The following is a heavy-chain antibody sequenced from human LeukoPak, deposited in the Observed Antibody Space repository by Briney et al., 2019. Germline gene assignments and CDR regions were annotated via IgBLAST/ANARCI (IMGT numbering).Heavy chain of an antibody. D-gene: IGHD1-26*01. CDR2: IKQDGSEK. Sequence: PGGSLRLSCAASGFTFSSYWMSWARQAPGKGLEWVANIKQDGSEKYYVDSVKGRFTISRDNAKNSLYLQMNSLRAEDTAVYYCAKDISGSYEELYYFDYWGQGTLVTVSS. J-gene: IGHJ4*02. V-gene: IGHV3-7*01. CDR3: AKDISGSYEELYYFDY. CDR1: GFTFSSYW.